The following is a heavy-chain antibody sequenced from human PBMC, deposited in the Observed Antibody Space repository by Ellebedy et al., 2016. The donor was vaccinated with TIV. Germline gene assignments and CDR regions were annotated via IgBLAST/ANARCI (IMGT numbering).Heavy chain of an antibody. J-gene: IGHJ4*02. V-gene: IGHV1-18*01. Sequence: ASVKVSCKASGYTFTSYGISWARQAPGQGLEWMGWISAYNGNTKYAQKFQGRVTMTTDTSTSTDYMELRSLRSDDTAVYYCARGVGISYDSSGYYGYWGQGTLVTVSS. D-gene: IGHD3-22*01. CDR3: ARGVGISYDSSGYYGY. CDR2: ISAYNGNT. CDR1: GYTFTSYG.